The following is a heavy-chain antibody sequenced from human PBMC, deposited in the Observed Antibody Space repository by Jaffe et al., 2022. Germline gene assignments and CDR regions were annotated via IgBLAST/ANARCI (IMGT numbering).Heavy chain of an antibody. CDR1: GFTFSSYA. CDR3: AKESSEWRRADDAFDI. V-gene: IGHV3-23*01. J-gene: IGHJ3*02. D-gene: IGHD3-3*01. Sequence: EVQLLESGGGLVQPGGSLRLSCAASGFTFSSYAMSWVRQAPGKGLEWVSAISGSGGSTYYADSVKGRFTISRDNSKNTLYLQMNSLRAEDTAVYYCAKESSEWRRADDAFDIWGQGTMVTVSS. CDR2: ISGSGGST.